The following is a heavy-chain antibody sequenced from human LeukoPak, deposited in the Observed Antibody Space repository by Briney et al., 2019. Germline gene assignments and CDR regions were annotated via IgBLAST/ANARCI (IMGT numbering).Heavy chain of an antibody. J-gene: IGHJ4*02. V-gene: IGHV3-11*03. Sequence: PGGSLRLSCAASGFTFSHYYMSWIRQAPGKGLEWLSYISSSSTSTEYADSVKGRFTISRDNAKNSMYLQMNSLRAEDTAVYYCAMGRYCSSTSCYSIGYWGQGTLVTVSS. CDR1: GFTFSHYY. D-gene: IGHD2-2*01. CDR2: ISSSSTST. CDR3: AMGRYCSSTSCYSIGY.